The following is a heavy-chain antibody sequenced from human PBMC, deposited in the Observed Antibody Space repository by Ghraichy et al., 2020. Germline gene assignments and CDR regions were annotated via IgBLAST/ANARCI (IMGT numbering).Heavy chain of an antibody. CDR3: ARGGGAYSPFDY. CDR1: GFSFSNYG. CDR2: ASGGRGGA. Sequence: ETLSLTCAASGFSFSNYGMSWVRQASGKGLEWVSTASGGRGGANYADSVKGRFTISRDNYENTLYLQMNSLRVEDTAVYYCARGGGAYSPFDYWGQGALVIVSS. D-gene: IGHD4-17*01. J-gene: IGHJ4*02. V-gene: IGHV3-23*01.